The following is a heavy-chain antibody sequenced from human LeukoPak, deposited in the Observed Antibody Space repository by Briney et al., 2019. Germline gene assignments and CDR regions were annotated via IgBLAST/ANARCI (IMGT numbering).Heavy chain of an antibody. CDR3: ARVHKVPRGHGAFDI. V-gene: IGHV3-11*04. Sequence: PGGSLRLSCAASGFSFSGYFMTWVRQAPGKGLEWIASISSDGNSKYYADSVRGRFTISRDNAKNSLYLQMNSLRAEDTAVYYCARVHKVPRGHGAFDIWGQGTMVTVSS. CDR2: ISSDGNSK. CDR1: GFSFSGYF. D-gene: IGHD3-10*01. J-gene: IGHJ3*02.